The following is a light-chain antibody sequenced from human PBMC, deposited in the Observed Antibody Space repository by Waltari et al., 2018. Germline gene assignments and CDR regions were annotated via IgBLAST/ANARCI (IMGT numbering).Light chain of an antibody. CDR2: DVS. Sequence: QSALTQPASVSGSPGQSTTLPCPGTSSHVGGYAYVSWYHHHPGQAPQLLIFDVSYRPSGVSTRFSGSKSGNTASLTISGLQAEDEADYSCSSYTSTSTLVFGSGTKVTVL. CDR3: SSYTSTSTLV. V-gene: IGLV2-14*03. J-gene: IGLJ1*01. CDR1: SSHVGGYAY.